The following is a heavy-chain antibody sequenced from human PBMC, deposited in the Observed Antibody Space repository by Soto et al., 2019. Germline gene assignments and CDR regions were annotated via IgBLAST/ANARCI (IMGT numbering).Heavy chain of an antibody. CDR1: GFTFSSYA. J-gene: IGHJ4*02. CDR2: ISGSGGST. D-gene: IGHD6-13*01. V-gene: IGHV3-23*01. Sequence: EVQLLESGGGLVQPGGSLRLSCAASGFTFSSYAMSWVRQAPGKGLEWVSAISGSGGSTYYADSVKGRFTISKDNSKNTLYLQMNSLRAEDTAVYYCANLASSSWYGPGYWGQGTLVTVSS. CDR3: ANLASSSWYGPGY.